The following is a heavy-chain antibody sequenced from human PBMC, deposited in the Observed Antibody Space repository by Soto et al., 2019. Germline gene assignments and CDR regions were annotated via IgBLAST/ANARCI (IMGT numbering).Heavy chain of an antibody. CDR3: ARQIYDSDTGPNFQYYFDS. V-gene: IGHV5-51*01. CDR1: GYRFSSYW. D-gene: IGHD3-22*01. CDR2: IYPGDSDT. Sequence: PGESLKISCQGSGYRFSSYWIAWVRQMPGKGLEWMGIIYPGDSDTIYSPSFQGQVTFSVDKSTSTAYLQWSSLRASDTAMYYCARQIYDSDTGPNFQYYFDSWGQGTPVTVSS. J-gene: IGHJ4*02.